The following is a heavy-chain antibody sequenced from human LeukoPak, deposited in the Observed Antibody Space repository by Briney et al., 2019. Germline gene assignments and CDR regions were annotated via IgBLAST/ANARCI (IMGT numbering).Heavy chain of an antibody. Sequence: PGGSLRLSCAASGFTFSSYGMHWVRQAPGKGLEWVAFIRYDGSNKYYADSVKGRFTISRDNSKNTLYLQMNSLRAEDTAVYYCAKVLGYCSSTSCSDAFDIWGQGTMVTVSS. V-gene: IGHV3-30*02. J-gene: IGHJ3*02. D-gene: IGHD2-2*01. CDR1: GFTFSSYG. CDR3: AKVLGYCSSTSCSDAFDI. CDR2: IRYDGSNK.